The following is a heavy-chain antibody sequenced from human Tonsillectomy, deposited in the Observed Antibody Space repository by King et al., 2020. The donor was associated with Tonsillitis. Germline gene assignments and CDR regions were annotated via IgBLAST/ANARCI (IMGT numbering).Heavy chain of an antibody. V-gene: IGHV4-39*01. CDR2: MYYSGTI. D-gene: IGHD1-26*01. CDR1: GGSISSSDNY. CDR3: ARSVSGSFDY. J-gene: IGHJ4*02. Sequence: QLQESGPGVVKPSETLSLTCTVSGGSISSSDNYWAWIRQPPGKGLEWIGYMYYSGTIFYNPSLKSRITISGGTSENRFSLKLSSVTAADTAVYFCARSVSGSFDYWGQGALVTVSS.